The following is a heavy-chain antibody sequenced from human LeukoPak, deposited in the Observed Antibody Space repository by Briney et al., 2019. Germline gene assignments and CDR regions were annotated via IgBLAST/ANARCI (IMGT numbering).Heavy chain of an antibody. Sequence: GGSLRLSCAASGFTFISFAMHWVRQTPEKGLECVSAISGDGVSPYYVDSVRGRFTISRDNSKNTLYLQMHSLRAEDTAVYYCTTDVRDEYTSGWYPIGYWGQGTLVTVSS. CDR1: GFTFISFA. CDR3: TTDVRDEYTSGWYPIGY. V-gene: IGHV3-23*01. D-gene: IGHD6-19*01. J-gene: IGHJ4*02. CDR2: ISGDGVSP.